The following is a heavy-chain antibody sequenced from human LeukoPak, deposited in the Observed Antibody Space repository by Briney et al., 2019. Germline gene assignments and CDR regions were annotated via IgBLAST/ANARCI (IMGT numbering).Heavy chain of an antibody. V-gene: IGHV4-59*08. CDR1: GGSISSYY. D-gene: IGHD6-6*01. J-gene: IGHJ4*02. CDR3: ARWAGDISSSPYFFDY. Sequence: TSETLSLTCTVSGGSISSYYWSWIRQPPGKGLEWIGYIYYSGTTNYNPSLKSRVTISVDTSKNQFSLKLRSVTAADTAVLYCARWAGDISSSPYFFDYWGQGILVTVAS. CDR2: IYYSGTT.